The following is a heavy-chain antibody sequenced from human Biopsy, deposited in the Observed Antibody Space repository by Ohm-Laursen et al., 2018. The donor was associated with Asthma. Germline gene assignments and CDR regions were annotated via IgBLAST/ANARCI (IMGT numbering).Heavy chain of an antibody. CDR3: ARGNHHLDYGGNSGAFDI. CDR2: ISYDGSNK. D-gene: IGHD4-23*01. V-gene: IGHV3-30*03. J-gene: IGHJ3*02. CDR1: GFTFSSYG. Sequence: SLRLSCAASGFTFSSYGMHWVRQAPGKGLEWVAVISYDGSNKYYADSVKGRFTISRDNSKNTLYLQMNSLRAEDMAVYYCARGNHHLDYGGNSGAFDIWGQGTMVTVSS.